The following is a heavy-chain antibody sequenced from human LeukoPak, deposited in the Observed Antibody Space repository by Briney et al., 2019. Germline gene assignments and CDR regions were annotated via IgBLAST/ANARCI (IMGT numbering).Heavy chain of an antibody. V-gene: IGHV3-7*03. J-gene: IGHJ6*02. Sequence: GGSLRLSCAASGFTFSSYWMNWARQAPGKGLEWVASINHNGNVNYYVDSVKGRFTISRDNAKNSLYLQMSNLRAEDTAVYYCARPYDSSGYIYGMDVWGQGTTVTVSS. D-gene: IGHD3-22*01. CDR2: INHNGNVN. CDR1: GFTFSSYW. CDR3: ARPYDSSGYIYGMDV.